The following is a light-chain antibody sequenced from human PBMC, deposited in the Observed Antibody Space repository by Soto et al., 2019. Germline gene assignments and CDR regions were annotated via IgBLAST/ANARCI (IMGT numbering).Light chain of an antibody. CDR2: DAS. Sequence: EIMLTQSPATLSLSPGETATLSCRANQLISNYLAWYQQKPGQAPRLLIYDASNRATGIPARFSGSGSGTDFTLTISSLEPEDFAVYYGQQRGNWPLTFGGGTKVEI. CDR1: QLISNY. CDR3: QQRGNWPLT. V-gene: IGKV3-11*01. J-gene: IGKJ4*01.